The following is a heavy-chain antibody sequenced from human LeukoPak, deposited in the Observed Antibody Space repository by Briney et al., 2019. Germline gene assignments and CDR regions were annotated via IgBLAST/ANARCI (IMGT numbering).Heavy chain of an antibody. CDR3: AKGHRGSLTGFDY. D-gene: IGHD1-26*01. J-gene: IGHJ4*02. CDR2: ISYDGSNK. CDR1: GFTFSSYG. V-gene: IGHV3-30*18. Sequence: GRSLRLSCAASGFTFSSYGMHWVRQAPGKGLEWVAVISYDGSNKYYADSVKGRFTISRDNSKNTLYLQMNSLRDEDTAVYYCAKGHRGSLTGFDYWGQGTLVTVSS.